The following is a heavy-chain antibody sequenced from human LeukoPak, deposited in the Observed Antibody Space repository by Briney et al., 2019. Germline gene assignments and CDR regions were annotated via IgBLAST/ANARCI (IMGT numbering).Heavy chain of an antibody. D-gene: IGHD2-8*01. CDR2: INHSGST. CDR1: GGSFSGYY. CDR3: ARGAKWGGNWFDP. Sequence: SSETLSLTCAVYGGSFSGYYWSWIRQPPGKGLEWIGEINHSGSTNCNPSLKSRVTISVDTSKNQFSLKLSSVTAADTAVYYCARGAKWGGNWFDPWGQGTLVTVSS. J-gene: IGHJ5*02. V-gene: IGHV4-34*01.